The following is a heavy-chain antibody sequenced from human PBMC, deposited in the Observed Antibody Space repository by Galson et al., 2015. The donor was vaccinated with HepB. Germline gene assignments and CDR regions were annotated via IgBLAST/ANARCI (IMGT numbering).Heavy chain of an antibody. D-gene: IGHD2-15*01. CDR2: IIPILGIA. V-gene: IGHV1-69*02. Sequence: SVKVSCKASGGTFSSYTISWVRQAPGQGLEWMGRIIPILGIANYAQKFQGRVTITADKSTSTAYMELSSLRSEDTAVYYCAGGYCSGGSCWGYYYYGMDVWGQGTTVTVSS. CDR3: AGGYCSGGSCWGYYYYGMDV. CDR1: GGTFSSYT. J-gene: IGHJ6*02.